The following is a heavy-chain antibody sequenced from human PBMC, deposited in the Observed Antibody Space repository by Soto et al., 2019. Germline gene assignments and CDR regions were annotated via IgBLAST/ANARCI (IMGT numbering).Heavy chain of an antibody. CDR3: AKDRDGAAAGPTKFYGMDV. CDR2: ISGSGDST. CDR1: GFTFSSYA. V-gene: IGHV3-23*01. J-gene: IGHJ6*02. D-gene: IGHD6-13*01. Sequence: PGGSLRLSCAASGFTFSSYAMSWVRQAPGKGLEWVSVISGSGDSTYYADSVRGRFTISRDNSKNTLYLQMNSLRAEDTAVFYCAKDRDGAAAGPTKFYGMDVWGQGTTVTVSS.